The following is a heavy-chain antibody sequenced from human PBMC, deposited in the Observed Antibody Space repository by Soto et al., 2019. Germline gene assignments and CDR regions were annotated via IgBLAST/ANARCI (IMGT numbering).Heavy chain of an antibody. V-gene: IGHV4-59*01. CDR2: IYYSGST. J-gene: IGHJ6*02. D-gene: IGHD3-3*01. CDR3: ARALRFLEWSPYYYYGMDV. CDR1: GGSISSYY. Sequence: SETLSLTCTVSGGSISSYYWSWIRQPPGKGLEWIGYIYYSGSTNYNPSLKSRVTISVDTSKNQFSLKLSSVTAADTAVYYCARALRFLEWSPYYYYGMDVWGQGTTVTVSS.